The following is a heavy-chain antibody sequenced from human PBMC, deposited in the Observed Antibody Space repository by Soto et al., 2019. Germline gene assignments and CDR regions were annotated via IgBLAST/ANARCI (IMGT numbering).Heavy chain of an antibody. CDR1: GGSISSFNYF. CDR3: ARGGGSTFNWLDP. D-gene: IGHD2-15*01. J-gene: IGHJ5*02. Sequence: QLQLQESGPGLVKPSETLSLTCTVSGGSISSFNYFWGWIRQPPGKGLEWIGSLYYSGKTYYNPSLQRRVTISEDTYKKQCTLTLRSVTAADTAVYYCARGGGSTFNWLDPWGQGTLVTVSP. CDR2: LYYSGKT. V-gene: IGHV4-39*01.